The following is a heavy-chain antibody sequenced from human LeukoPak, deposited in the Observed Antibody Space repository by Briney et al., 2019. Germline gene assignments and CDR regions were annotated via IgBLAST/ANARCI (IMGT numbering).Heavy chain of an antibody. CDR1: GFIFSEFY. D-gene: IGHD1-1*01. CDR2: ISGSGHDI. Sequence: GGSLRLSCAASGFIFSEFYMSWVRQSPGKGLEWISYISGSGHDINYVDSVKGRFTVSRDNAKNSLYLQMNSLSADDTAIYYCARTARSGDIRGQGTLVTVSS. J-gene: IGHJ4*02. V-gene: IGHV3-11*01. CDR3: ARTARSGDI.